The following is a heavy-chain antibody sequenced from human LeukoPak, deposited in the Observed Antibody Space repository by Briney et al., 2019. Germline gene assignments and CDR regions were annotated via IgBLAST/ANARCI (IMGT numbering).Heavy chain of an antibody. J-gene: IGHJ3*02. CDR2: IYSGGST. V-gene: IGHV3-66*02. D-gene: IGHD6-13*01. CDR1: GFTVSSNY. Sequence: GGSLRLSCVASGFTVSSNYMSWVRQAPGKGLEWVSVIYSGGSTYYADSVKGRFTISRDNSKNTLYLQMNSLRAEDTAVYYCARAFMTAAGTAAFDIWGQGTMVTVSS. CDR3: ARAFMTAAGTAAFDI.